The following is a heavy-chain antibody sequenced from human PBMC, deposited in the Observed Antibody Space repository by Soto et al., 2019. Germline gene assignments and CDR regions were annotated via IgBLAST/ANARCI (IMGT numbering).Heavy chain of an antibody. Sequence: QVQLVQSGAEVKKPGASVKVSCKASGYTFTIYGISWVRQAPGQGLEWMGWISGYNGNTDYAQNLQARVTLTTDASTSSVYMKLRRLRSDHTTVYFCARVDYYDSSGYYGYWGQGTLITVSS. J-gene: IGHJ4*02. CDR1: GYTFTIYG. CDR3: ARVDYYDSSGYYGY. V-gene: IGHV1-18*04. CDR2: ISGYNGNT. D-gene: IGHD3-22*01.